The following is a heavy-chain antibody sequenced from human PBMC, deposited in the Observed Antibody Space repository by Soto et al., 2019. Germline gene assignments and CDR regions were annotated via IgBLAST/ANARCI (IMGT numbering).Heavy chain of an antibody. D-gene: IGHD3-22*01. Sequence: QVQLVQSGAEVKKPGASVKVSCKASGYTFTSYGISWVRQAPGQGLEWMGWISAYNGNTNYAQKLQGRGTMTTDTSTSTAYMELRSLRSDDTAVYYCARLSFHDSSGLYPDYWGQGTLVTVSS. V-gene: IGHV1-18*04. J-gene: IGHJ4*02. CDR3: ARLSFHDSSGLYPDY. CDR2: ISAYNGNT. CDR1: GYTFTSYG.